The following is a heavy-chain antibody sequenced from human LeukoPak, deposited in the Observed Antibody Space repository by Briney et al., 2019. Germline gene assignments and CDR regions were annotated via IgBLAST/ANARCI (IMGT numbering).Heavy chain of an antibody. CDR1: GGSISSYY. V-gene: IGHV4-4*09. D-gene: IGHD2/OR15-2a*01. J-gene: IGHJ5*02. CDR3: ARLSAGFNSSYWFDP. CDR2: IYSSGRT. Sequence: SETLSLTCTVSGGSISSYYWTWIRQPPGKGREWMGNIYSSGRTNYNPSLKSQVTMSVDTSKNQFSLKVISVTAADTAVYYCARLSAGFNSSYWFDPWGQGTLVTVSS.